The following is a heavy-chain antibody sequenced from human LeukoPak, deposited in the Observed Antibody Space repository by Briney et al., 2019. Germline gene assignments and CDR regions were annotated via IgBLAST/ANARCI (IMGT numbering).Heavy chain of an antibody. V-gene: IGHV1-46*01. D-gene: IGHD4-23*01. CDR3: ARSQVNTVVTPKGGFDF. CDR2: INPSGGSA. J-gene: IGHJ4*02. Sequence: ASVKVSCKASGYTFTSYYIHWVRQAPGQGLEWMGIINPSGGSATYAQTFQGRVTMTRDTSTSTVYMELSSLRSEDTAVFYCARSQVNTVVTPKGGFDFWGQGTLVTVSS. CDR1: GYTFTSYY.